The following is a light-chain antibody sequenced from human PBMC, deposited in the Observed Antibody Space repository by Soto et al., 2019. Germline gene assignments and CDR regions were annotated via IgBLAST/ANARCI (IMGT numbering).Light chain of an antibody. V-gene: IGLV2-23*01. CDR1: SSDVGSYNL. CDR2: EGT. CDR3: CSYESSSTYV. J-gene: IGLJ1*01. Sequence: SVLTQPASVSGSPGQSITISCTGNSSDVGSYNLVSWYQQHPGKAPKLMIYEGTKRPSGVSDRFSGSRSGNTASLTISGLQAEDEADYYCCSYESSSTYVFGSGTKVTVL.